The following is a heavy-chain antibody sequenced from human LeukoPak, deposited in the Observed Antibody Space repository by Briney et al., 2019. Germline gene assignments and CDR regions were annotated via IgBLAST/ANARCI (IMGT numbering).Heavy chain of an antibody. CDR2: FDPEDGET. CDR3: AAGFSVLRFLEWLAEDAFDI. D-gene: IGHD3-3*01. CDR1: GYTLTELS. Sequence: GASVKVSCKVSGYTLTELSMHWVRQAPGKGLEWMGGFDPEDGETIYAQKFQGRVTMTEDTSTDTAYMELSSLRSEDTAVYYCAAGFSVLRFLEWLAEDAFDIWGQGTMVTVSS. V-gene: IGHV1-24*01. J-gene: IGHJ3*02.